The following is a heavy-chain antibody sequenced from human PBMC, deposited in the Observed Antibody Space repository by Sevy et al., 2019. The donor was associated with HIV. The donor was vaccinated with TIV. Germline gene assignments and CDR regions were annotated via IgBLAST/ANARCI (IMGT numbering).Heavy chain of an antibody. Sequence: GGSLRLSCAASGFTFSSYGMHWVRQAPGKGLEWVAVISYDGSNKYYADSVKGRFSISRDKSKNTQYVQMNNLRVEDTAVDYCAKGATAGTVYFDYWGQGMLVTVSS. J-gene: IGHJ4*02. D-gene: IGHD6-13*01. CDR1: GFTFSSYG. V-gene: IGHV3-30*18. CDR2: ISYDGSNK. CDR3: AKGATAGTVYFDY.